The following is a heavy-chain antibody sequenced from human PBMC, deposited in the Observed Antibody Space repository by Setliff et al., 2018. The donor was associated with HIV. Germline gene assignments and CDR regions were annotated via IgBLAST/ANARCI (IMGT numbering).Heavy chain of an antibody. CDR2: IIPIFGTA. J-gene: IGHJ4*02. CDR3: ARGRGTVGYCSTTSCSDLDY. D-gene: IGHD2-2*01. V-gene: IGHV1-69*06. Sequence: SVKVSCKASGGTFSSYAISWVRQAPGQGLEWMGRIIPIFGTANYAQNFQGRVTITADKSTNTAYMELSSLRSEDTAVYYCARGRGTVGYCSTTSCSDLDYWGQGTLVTVSS. CDR1: GGTFSSYA.